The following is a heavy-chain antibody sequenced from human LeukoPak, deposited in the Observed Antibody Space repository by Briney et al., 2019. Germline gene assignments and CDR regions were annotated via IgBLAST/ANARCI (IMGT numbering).Heavy chain of an antibody. D-gene: IGHD1-26*01. CDR1: GFTFSTYA. CDR3: AKEKLGDFDY. J-gene: IGHJ4*02. CDR2: ISGSGGST. V-gene: IGHV3-23*01. Sequence: PGGSLRLSCAASGFTFSTYAMNWVRQAPGKGLEWVSAISGSGGSTFYADSVKGRFTIPRDNSKNTLSLQMNSLRAEDTAVYYCAKEKLGDFDYWGQGTLVTVSS.